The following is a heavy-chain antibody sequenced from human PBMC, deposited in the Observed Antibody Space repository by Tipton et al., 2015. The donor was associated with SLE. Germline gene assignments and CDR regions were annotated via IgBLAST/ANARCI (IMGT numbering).Heavy chain of an antibody. J-gene: IGHJ6*02. CDR2: ISSSSSYI. V-gene: IGHV3-21*01. Sequence: SLRLSCAASGFTFSSYSMNWVRQAPGKGLEWVSSISSSSSYIYYADSVKGRFAISRDNAKNSLYLQMNSLRAEDTAVYYCARGHRPAAIDYYYYGMDVWGQGTTVTVSS. D-gene: IGHD2-2*01. CDR1: GFTFSSYS. CDR3: ARGHRPAAIDYYYYGMDV.